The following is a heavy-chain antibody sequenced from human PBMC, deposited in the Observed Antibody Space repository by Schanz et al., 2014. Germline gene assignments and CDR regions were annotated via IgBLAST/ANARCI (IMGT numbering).Heavy chain of an antibody. J-gene: IGHJ4*02. Sequence: EVHLLESGGGLVQPGGSLRLSCAASGFTFSNHALSWVRQAPGKGLEWVSGIGGSGDSTHYADSVKGRFIISRDNSKNTLFLQMDSLRVEDTAVYYCMAMGRNTSHYFDHWGQGTLATVSS. D-gene: IGHD1-1*01. V-gene: IGHV3-23*01. CDR1: GFTFSNHA. CDR3: MAMGRNTSHYFDH. CDR2: IGGSGDST.